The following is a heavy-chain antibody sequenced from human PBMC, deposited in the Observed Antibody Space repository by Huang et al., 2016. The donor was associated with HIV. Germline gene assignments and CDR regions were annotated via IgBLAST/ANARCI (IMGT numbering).Heavy chain of an antibody. D-gene: IGHD3-16*01. CDR3: AQEKSFGNWANNWFDP. Sequence: QVQLQESGPGLVTPSETLSLTCSVSGGSMRRQYWTWIRQPPGKGLQGIGTVFNPGSTNYNPSFQTRVTISLDTSRSQFSLTLKSVTPADTAVYYCAQEKSFGNWANNWFDPWGQGTLVAVSS. CDR1: GGSMRRQY. V-gene: IGHV4-59*08. CDR2: VFNPGST. J-gene: IGHJ5*02.